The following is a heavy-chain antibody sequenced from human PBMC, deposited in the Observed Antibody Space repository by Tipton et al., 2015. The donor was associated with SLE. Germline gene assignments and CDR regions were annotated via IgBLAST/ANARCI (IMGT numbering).Heavy chain of an antibody. J-gene: IGHJ4*02. D-gene: IGHD3-22*01. Sequence: SLRLSCAASGFTFSDYYMSWIRQAPGKGLEWVSYISSSGSTIYYADSVKGRFTISRDNAKNSLYLQMNSLRAEDTAVYYCARDDSSGYYLYYFDYWGQGTLVTVSS. CDR3: ARDDSSGYYLYYFDY. V-gene: IGHV3-11*04. CDR1: GFTFSDYY. CDR2: ISSSGSTI.